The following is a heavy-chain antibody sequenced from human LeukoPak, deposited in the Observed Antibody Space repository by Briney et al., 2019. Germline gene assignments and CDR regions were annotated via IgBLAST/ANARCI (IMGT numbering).Heavy chain of an antibody. D-gene: IGHD2-2*01. J-gene: IGHJ3*01. Sequence: SETLSLTCTVSGGSISSGSYYWIWLRQPAGKGLEWIGCIYTSGSTNYNPSLQRRVTISVSTSKHQFSLKLSSVTAADTAVYYCARFAPLVVPAAMNAFDVWGQGTMVTVSS. V-gene: IGHV4-61*02. CDR3: ARFAPLVVPAAMNAFDV. CDR2: IYTSGST. CDR1: GGSISSGSYY.